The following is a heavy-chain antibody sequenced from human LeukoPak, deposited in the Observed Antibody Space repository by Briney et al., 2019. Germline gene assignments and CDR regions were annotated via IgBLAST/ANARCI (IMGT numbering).Heavy chain of an antibody. Sequence: SETLSLTCTVSGGSISSSSYYWGWIRQPPGKGLEWIGSIYYSGSTYYNPSLKSRVTISVDTSKNQFSLKLCSVTAADTAVYYCASPLAPYYYDSSGYPSYWGQGTLVTVSS. V-gene: IGHV4-39*01. CDR2: IYYSGST. D-gene: IGHD3-22*01. J-gene: IGHJ4*02. CDR3: ASPLAPYYYDSSGYPSY. CDR1: GGSISSSSYY.